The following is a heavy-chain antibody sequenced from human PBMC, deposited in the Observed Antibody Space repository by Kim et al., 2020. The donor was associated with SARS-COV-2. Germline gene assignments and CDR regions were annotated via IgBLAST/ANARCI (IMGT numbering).Heavy chain of an antibody. D-gene: IGHD4-17*01. CDR1: GGSISSYY. V-gene: IGHV4-59*01. Sequence: SETLSLTCTVSGGSISSYYWSWIRQPPGKGLEWIGYIYYSGSTNYNPSLKSRVTISVDTSKNQFSLKLSSVTAADTAVYYCARGPYHYGDYPFDYWGQGTLVTVSS. CDR2: IYYSGST. CDR3: ARGPYHYGDYPFDY. J-gene: IGHJ4*02.